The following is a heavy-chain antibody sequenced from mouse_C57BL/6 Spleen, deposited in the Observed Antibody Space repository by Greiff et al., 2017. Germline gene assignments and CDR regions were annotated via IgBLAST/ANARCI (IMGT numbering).Heavy chain of an antibody. J-gene: IGHJ2*01. CDR1: GYTFTSYT. CDR2: INPSSGYT. D-gene: IGHD1-1*01. V-gene: IGHV1-4*01. Sequence: QVHAKQSGAELARPGASVKMSCKASGYTFTSYTMHWVKQRPGQGLEWIGYINPSSGYTKYNQKFKDKATLTADKSSSTAYMQLSSLTSEDSAVYYCARRGITTVVPFDYWGQGTTLTVSS. CDR3: ARRGITTVVPFDY.